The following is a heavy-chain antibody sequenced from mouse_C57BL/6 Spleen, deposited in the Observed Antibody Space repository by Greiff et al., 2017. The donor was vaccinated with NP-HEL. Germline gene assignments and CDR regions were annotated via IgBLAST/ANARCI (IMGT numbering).Heavy chain of an antibody. J-gene: IGHJ3*01. V-gene: IGHV1-52*01. CDR1: GYTFTSYW. CDR2: IDPSDSET. D-gene: IGHD2-3*01. Sequence: QVQLQQPGAELVRPGSSVKLSCKASGYTFTSYWMHWVKQRPIQGLEWIGNIDPSDSETHYNQKFKDKATLTVDKSSSTAYMQLSSLTSEDSAVYYCAREGDDGYYFFAYWGQGTLVTVSA. CDR3: AREGDDGYYFFAY.